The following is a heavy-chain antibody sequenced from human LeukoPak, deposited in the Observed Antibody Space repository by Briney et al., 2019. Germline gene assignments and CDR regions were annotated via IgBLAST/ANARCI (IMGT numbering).Heavy chain of an antibody. CDR2: IYYSGST. D-gene: IGHD3-22*01. CDR1: GGSISSGNYY. V-gene: IGHV4-30-4*01. J-gene: IGHJ4*02. Sequence: SETPSLTCTVSGGSISSGNYYWSWIRQPPGKGLEWIAYIYYSGSTYYNPSLESQVTISVDTSRNQFSLKVTSVTAADTAVYYCASAYDDRSGSRFDHWGQGTLVTVSS. CDR3: ASAYDDRSGSRFDH.